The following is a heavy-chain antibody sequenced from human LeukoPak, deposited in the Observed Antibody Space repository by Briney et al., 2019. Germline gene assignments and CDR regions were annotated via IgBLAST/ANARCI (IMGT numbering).Heavy chain of an antibody. V-gene: IGHV3-23*01. CDR3: AKDHIRRDGYSDFDY. D-gene: IGHD5-24*01. CDR2: ISDSGTGT. CDR1: RFTFSSYA. Sequence: PGGSLRLSCAASRFTFSSYAMSWVRQAPGKGLEWVSGISDSGTGTYYADSVKGRFTISRDNSKNTLFLQMNSLRAEDTAVYYCAKDHIRRDGYSDFDYWGQGTLVTVSS. J-gene: IGHJ4*02.